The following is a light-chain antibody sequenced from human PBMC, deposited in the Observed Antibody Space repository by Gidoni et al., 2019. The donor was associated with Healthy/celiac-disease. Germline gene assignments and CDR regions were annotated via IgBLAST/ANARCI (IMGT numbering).Light chain of an antibody. CDR2: GAS. CDR3: QQYGSSPWT. Sequence: IVLPQSPGTLSLSPGERATLSGRASQSVSSSYLAWYQQKPGQAPRLLIYGASSRATGIPDRFSGSGSGTDFTLTISRLEPEDFAVYYCQQYGSSPWTFGQGTKVEIK. CDR1: QSVSSSY. J-gene: IGKJ1*01. V-gene: IGKV3-20*01.